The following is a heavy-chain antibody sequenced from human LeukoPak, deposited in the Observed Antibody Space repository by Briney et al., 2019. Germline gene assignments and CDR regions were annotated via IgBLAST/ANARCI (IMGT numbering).Heavy chain of an antibody. CDR3: ARARYQLPSPYYYGMDV. CDR1: GGSFSGYY. CDR2: INHSGST. J-gene: IGHJ6*02. D-gene: IGHD2-2*01. Sequence: PSETLSLTCAVYGGSFSGYYWSWIRQPPGKGLEWIGEINHSGSTNYNPSLKSRVTISVDTSENQFSLKLSSVTAADTAVYYCARARYQLPSPYYYGMDVWGQGTTVTVSS. V-gene: IGHV4-34*01.